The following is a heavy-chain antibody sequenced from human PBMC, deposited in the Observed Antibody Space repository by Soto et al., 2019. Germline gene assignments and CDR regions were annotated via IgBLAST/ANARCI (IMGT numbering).Heavy chain of an antibody. CDR2: ISYDGSNK. J-gene: IGHJ6*02. V-gene: IGHV3-30-3*01. D-gene: IGHD6-13*01. CDR3: ASIAAGWAYYYGMDV. Sequence: PGGSLRLSWAASGFTCSSYAMRWVRQAPGKGLEWVAVISYDGSNKYYADSVKGRFTISRDNSKNTLYLQMNSLSAEDTAVYYCASIAAGWAYYYGMDVWGQGTTVTVSS. CDR1: GFTCSSYA.